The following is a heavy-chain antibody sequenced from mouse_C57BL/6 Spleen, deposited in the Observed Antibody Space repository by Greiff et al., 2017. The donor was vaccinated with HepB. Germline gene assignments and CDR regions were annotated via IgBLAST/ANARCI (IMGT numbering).Heavy chain of an antibody. D-gene: IGHD1-1*01. J-gene: IGHJ2*01. Sequence: EVQLQQSGAELVKPGASVKLSCTASGFNIKDYYMHWVKQRPEQGLEWIGRIDPEDGETKYDPNFQGKATITADTSSNTAYLQLSSLTSDDTVVYFGARSGYYCSRDDLDYRGQGSTLTVSS. CDR2: IDPEDGET. V-gene: IGHV14-2*01. CDR1: GFNIKDYY. CDR3: ARSGYYCSRDDLDY.